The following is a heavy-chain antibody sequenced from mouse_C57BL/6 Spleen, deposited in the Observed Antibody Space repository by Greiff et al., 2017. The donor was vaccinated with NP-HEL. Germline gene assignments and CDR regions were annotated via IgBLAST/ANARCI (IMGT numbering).Heavy chain of an antibody. V-gene: IGHV1-69*01. CDR3: ARTIYYGSSFYWYFDV. CDR2: IDPSDSYT. Sequence: QVQLQQSGAELVMPGASVKLSCKASGYTFTSYWMHWVKQRPGQGLEWIGEIDPSDSYTNYNQKFKGKSTLTVDKSSSTAYMQLSSLPSEDSAVFYCARTIYYGSSFYWYFDVWGTGTTVTVSS. J-gene: IGHJ1*03. D-gene: IGHD1-1*01. CDR1: GYTFTSYW.